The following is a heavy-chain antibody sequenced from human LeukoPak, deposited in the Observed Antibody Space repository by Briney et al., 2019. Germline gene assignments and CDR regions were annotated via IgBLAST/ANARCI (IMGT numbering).Heavy chain of an antibody. V-gene: IGHV3-11*01. CDR3: ARARDGYNYYPFDY. J-gene: IGHJ4*02. D-gene: IGHD5-12*01. CDR1: GFTFSDYY. Sequence: GGSLRLSCAASGFTFSDYYMNWIRQAPGKGLEWISYRSSSGNTIYYADSVKGRFTISRDNAKNSLYLQMNSLRAEDTAVYYCARARDGYNYYPFDYWGQGTLVTVSS. CDR2: RSSSGNTI.